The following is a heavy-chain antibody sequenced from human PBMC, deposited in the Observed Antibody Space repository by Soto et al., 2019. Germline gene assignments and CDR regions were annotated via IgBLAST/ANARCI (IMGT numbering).Heavy chain of an antibody. Sequence: SETLSLTCAVSGGSISSGGYSWSWIRQPPGKGLEWIGYIYHSGSTYYNPSLKSRVTISVGRSKNQFSLKLSSVTAADTAVYYCARSQQLTHLDYWGQGTLVTVSS. CDR1: GGSISSGGYS. CDR2: IYHSGST. CDR3: ARSQQLTHLDY. J-gene: IGHJ4*02. V-gene: IGHV4-30-2*01. D-gene: IGHD6-13*01.